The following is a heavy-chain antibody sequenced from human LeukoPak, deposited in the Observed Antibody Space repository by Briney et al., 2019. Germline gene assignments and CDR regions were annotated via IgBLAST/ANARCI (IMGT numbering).Heavy chain of an antibody. CDR3: AKEGDSYGYEGYFDY. Sequence: GGSLRLSCAASGFTFSSYGMNWVRQAPGKGLEWVSAISGSGGSTYYADSVKGRFTISRDNSKNTLYLQMNSLRAEDTAVYYCAKEGDSYGYEGYFDYWGQGTLVTVSS. CDR2: ISGSGGST. J-gene: IGHJ4*02. D-gene: IGHD5-18*01. CDR1: GFTFSSYG. V-gene: IGHV3-23*01.